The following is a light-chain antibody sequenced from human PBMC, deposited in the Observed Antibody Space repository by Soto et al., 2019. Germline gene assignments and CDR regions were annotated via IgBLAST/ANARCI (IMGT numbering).Light chain of an antibody. V-gene: IGKV1-33*01. Sequence: DSHMTQSPSSLSASVGDRVTITCQPSQGISNYLDWYQQKPGKAPKLLIYDASNLERGVPSRFSGSGSGTDFTFTISSLQPEDIATYYCQHYDNYPLAFGGGTKVDIK. J-gene: IGKJ4*01. CDR3: QHYDNYPLA. CDR1: QGISNY. CDR2: DAS.